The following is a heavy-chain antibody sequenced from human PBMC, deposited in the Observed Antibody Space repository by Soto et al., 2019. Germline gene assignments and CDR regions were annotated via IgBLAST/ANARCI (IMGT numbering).Heavy chain of an antibody. CDR2: IYYTGST. CDR1: GVSVSPYS. D-gene: IGHD6-19*01. CDR3: ARAEYTRVWYPFDY. V-gene: IGHV4-59*02. Sequence: PSETLSLTCGVSGVSVSPYSWSWIRQHPGEGLEWLGYIYYTGSTTYNASLKSRVTMAVDTSKNRFSLTLSSVTAAYTAVYYCARAEYTRVWYPFDYWGRGILVTVS. J-gene: IGHJ4*02.